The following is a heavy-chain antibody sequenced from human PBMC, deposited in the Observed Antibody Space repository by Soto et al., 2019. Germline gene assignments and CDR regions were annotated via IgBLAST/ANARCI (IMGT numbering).Heavy chain of an antibody. J-gene: IGHJ4*02. V-gene: IGHV3-7*01. CDR2: IKQDGSEK. CDR1: GFTFSSYW. CDR3: ARVGSGDGMDFDY. D-gene: IGHD5-12*01. Sequence: EVQLVESGGGLVQPGGSLRLSCAASGFTFSSYWMSWVRQAPGKGLERVANIKQDGSEKYYVDSVKGRFTISRDNAKNSLYLQMNSLRAEDTAVYYCARVGSGDGMDFDYWGQGTLVTVSS.